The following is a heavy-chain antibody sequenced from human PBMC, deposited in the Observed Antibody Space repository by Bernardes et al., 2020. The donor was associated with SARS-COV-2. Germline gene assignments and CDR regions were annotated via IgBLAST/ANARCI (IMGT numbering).Heavy chain of an antibody. V-gene: IGHV4-34*01. CDR3: ARGPLGYCSSTSCYVGIHILHRRGWFDP. CDR1: GGSFSGYY. CDR2: INHSGST. J-gene: IGHJ5*02. D-gene: IGHD2-2*01. Sequence: SETLSLTCAVYGGSFSGYYWSWIRQPPGKGLEWIGEINHSGSTNYNPSLKSRVTISVDTSKNQFSLKLSSVTAADTAVYYCARGPLGYCSSTSCYVGIHILHRRGWFDPWGQGTLVTVSS.